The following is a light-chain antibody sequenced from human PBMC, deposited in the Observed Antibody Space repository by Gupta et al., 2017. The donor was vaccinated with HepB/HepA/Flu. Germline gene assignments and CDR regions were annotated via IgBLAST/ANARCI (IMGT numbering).Light chain of an antibody. Sequence: QSALTQPASVSGSPGQSITIPCTGTSSDVGSYNLVPWYQQHPGKAPKLMIYEVSKRPSGVSNRFSGSKSGNTASLTISGLQAEDEADYYCCSYAGSSTVFGGGTKLTVL. V-gene: IGLV2-23*02. CDR2: EVS. CDR3: CSYAGSSTV. J-gene: IGLJ3*02. CDR1: SSDVGSYNL.